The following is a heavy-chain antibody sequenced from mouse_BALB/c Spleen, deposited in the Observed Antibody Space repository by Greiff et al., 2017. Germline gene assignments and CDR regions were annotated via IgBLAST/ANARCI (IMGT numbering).Heavy chain of an antibody. J-gene: IGHJ3*01. CDR3: ASFYYDYSWFAY. D-gene: IGHD2-4*01. V-gene: IGHV5-6-5*01. CDR1: GFTFSSYA. Sequence: EVKLVESGGGLVKPGGSLKLSCAASGFTFSSYAMSWVRQTPEKRLEWVASISSGGSTYYPDSVKGRFTISRDNARNILYLQMSSLRSEDTAMYYCASFYYDYSWFAYWGQGTLVTVSA. CDR2: ISSGGST.